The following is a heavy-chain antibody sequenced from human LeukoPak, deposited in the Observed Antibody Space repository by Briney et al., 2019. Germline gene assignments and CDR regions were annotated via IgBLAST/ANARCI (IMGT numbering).Heavy chain of an antibody. V-gene: IGHV3-15*01. CDR3: TTFDYAAFLI. CDR1: GFTSSNAW. J-gene: IGHJ3*02. Sequence: GGYLRLSCAVSGFTSSNAWMSWVRQAPGKGQEWVGRIKSKTDGGTRDYAAPVKGRFTISRDDSKNTLYLQMNSLKTEDTAVYYCTTFDYAAFLIWGQGTMVTVSS. D-gene: IGHD4-17*01. CDR2: IKSKTDGGTR.